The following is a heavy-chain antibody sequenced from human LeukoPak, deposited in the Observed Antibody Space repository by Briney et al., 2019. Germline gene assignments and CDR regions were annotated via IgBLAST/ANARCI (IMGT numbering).Heavy chain of an antibody. D-gene: IGHD2-15*01. J-gene: IGHJ3*02. CDR2: ISSSSSYI. Sequence: GGSLRLSCAASGFTFSSYSMNWVRQAPGKGLEWVSSISSSSSYIYYADSVKGRFTISRDNAKNSLYLQMNSLRAEDTAVYYCARDRYCSGGSCYSDAFDIWGQGTMVTVPS. CDR1: GFTFSSYS. V-gene: IGHV3-21*01. CDR3: ARDRYCSGGSCYSDAFDI.